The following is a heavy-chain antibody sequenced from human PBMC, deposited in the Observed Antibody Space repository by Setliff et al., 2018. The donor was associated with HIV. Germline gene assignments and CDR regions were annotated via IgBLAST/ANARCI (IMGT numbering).Heavy chain of an antibody. V-gene: IGHV3-9*03. CDR3: ARVNVDTTGVFGPLDY. Sequence: PGGSLRLSCAASGFTFEVYAMHWVRQAPGKGLEWVSGISGNSGRTGYADSAKGRFTISRDNAKNSLYLQMNSLKPEDMALYYCARVNVDTTGVFGPLDYWGQGTLVTVSS. CDR1: GFTFEVYA. J-gene: IGHJ4*01. D-gene: IGHD5-18*01. CDR2: ISGNSGRT.